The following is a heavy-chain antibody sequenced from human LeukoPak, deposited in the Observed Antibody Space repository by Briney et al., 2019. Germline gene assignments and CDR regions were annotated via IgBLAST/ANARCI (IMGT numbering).Heavy chain of an antibody. CDR1: GFTFSSSS. CDR2: ISTSSSYI. Sequence: GGSLRLSCAASGFTFSSSSMTWVRQAPGKGLEWVSSISTSSSYIYYADSVKGRFTISRDNAKNSLYLQMNSLRAEDTAVYYCARDFPTVTTAGAFDIWGQGTMVTVSS. D-gene: IGHD4-17*01. J-gene: IGHJ3*02. V-gene: IGHV3-21*01. CDR3: ARDFPTVTTAGAFDI.